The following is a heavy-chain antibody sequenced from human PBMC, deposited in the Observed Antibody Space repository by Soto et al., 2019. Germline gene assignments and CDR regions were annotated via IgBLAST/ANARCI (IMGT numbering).Heavy chain of an antibody. Sequence: GGSLRLSCAASGFTFSSYGMHWVRQAPGKGLEWVAVIWYDGSNKYYADSVKGRFTISRDNSKNTLYLQMNSLRAEDTAVYYCARDTSGSGSYFDYWGQGTLVTVSS. J-gene: IGHJ4*02. CDR3: ARDTSGSGSYFDY. D-gene: IGHD3-10*01. CDR1: GFTFSSYG. V-gene: IGHV3-33*01. CDR2: IWYDGSNK.